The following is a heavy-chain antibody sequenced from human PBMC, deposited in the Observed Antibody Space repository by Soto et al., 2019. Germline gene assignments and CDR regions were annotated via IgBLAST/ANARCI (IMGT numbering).Heavy chain of an antibody. CDR3: AGLDTAMVVGY. D-gene: IGHD5-18*01. Sequence: QVQLQESGPGLVKPSQTLSLTCTVSGGSISSGDYYWSWLRQPPGKGLEWIGYSYYSGSTYYDPSRKGRVPISGDTAKNQFSLKLSSVTAADTAVYYCAGLDTAMVVGYWGQGTLVTVSS. CDR2: SYYSGST. J-gene: IGHJ4*02. CDR1: GGSISSGDYY. V-gene: IGHV4-30-4*01.